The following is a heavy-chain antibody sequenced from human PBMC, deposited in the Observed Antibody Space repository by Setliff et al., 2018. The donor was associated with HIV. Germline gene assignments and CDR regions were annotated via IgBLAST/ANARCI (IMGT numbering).Heavy chain of an antibody. V-gene: IGHV1-46*01. Sequence: ASVKVSCKASGYTFTSYYIHRVRQAPGQGLEWMGVIHPSGGSTSYAQSFQDRVTMTRDTSTSTVYMELSSLRSEDTAGYYCARVRYCSGGSCYGGEYWFDPWGQGTLVTVSS. D-gene: IGHD2-15*01. J-gene: IGHJ5*02. CDR2: IHPSGGST. CDR1: GYTFTSYY. CDR3: ARVRYCSGGSCYGGEYWFDP.